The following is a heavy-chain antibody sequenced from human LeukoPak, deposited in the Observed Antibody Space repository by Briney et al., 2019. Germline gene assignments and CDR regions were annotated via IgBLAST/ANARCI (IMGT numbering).Heavy chain of an antibody. V-gene: IGHV3-23*01. CDR3: ARDNIVVVPAATRANYYYYYGMDV. D-gene: IGHD2-2*01. CDR2: ISGGGGTT. Sequence: PGGSLRLSCAASGFTFSNYAMSWVRQAPGKGLEWVSTISGGGGTTYYADSVKGRFTISRDNSKNTLYLQMNSLRAEDTAVYYCARDNIVVVPAATRANYYYYYGMDVWGQGTTVTVSS. CDR1: GFTFSNYA. J-gene: IGHJ6*02.